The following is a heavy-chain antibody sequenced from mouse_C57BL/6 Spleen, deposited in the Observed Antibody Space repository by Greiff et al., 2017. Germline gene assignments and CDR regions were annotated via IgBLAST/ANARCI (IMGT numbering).Heavy chain of an antibody. D-gene: IGHD1-1*01. J-gene: IGHJ2*01. V-gene: IGHV1-15*01. CDR3: RSDYGSSYVGY. CDR1: GYTFTDYE. Sequence: VQLQQSGAELVRPGASVTLSCKASGYTFTDYEMHWVKQTPVHGLEWIGAIDPETGGTAYNQKFKGKAILTADKSSSTAYMELRSLTSEDSAVYYCRSDYGSSYVGYWGQGTTLTVSS. CDR2: IDPETGGT.